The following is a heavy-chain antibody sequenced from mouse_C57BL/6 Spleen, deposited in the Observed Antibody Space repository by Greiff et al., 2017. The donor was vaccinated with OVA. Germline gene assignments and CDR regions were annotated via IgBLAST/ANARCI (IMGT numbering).Heavy chain of an antibody. CDR3: ARGEDYYGSSYYAMDY. V-gene: IGHV5-16*01. Sequence: EVQLQESEGGLVQPGRSMKLSCTASGFTLSDYYMAWVRQVPEKGLEWVANINYDGSSTYYLDSLKSRFIISRDNAKNILYLQMSSLKSEDTATYYCARGEDYYGSSYYAMDYWGQGTSVTVSS. CDR1: GFTLSDYY. J-gene: IGHJ4*01. CDR2: INYDGSST. D-gene: IGHD1-1*01.